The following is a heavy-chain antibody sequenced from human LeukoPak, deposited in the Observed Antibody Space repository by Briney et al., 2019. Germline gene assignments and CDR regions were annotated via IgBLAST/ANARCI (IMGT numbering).Heavy chain of an antibody. CDR1: GFTFSNYW. Sequence: HPGGSLRLSCAASGFTFSNYWMSWVRQAPGKGLEWVANIKQDGSETYYVDSVKGRFTISRDNAKNSLLLQMNSLTAEDTAVYYCARKGGTRGPLNYWGQGTLVTVSS. J-gene: IGHJ4*02. CDR2: IKQDGSET. V-gene: IGHV3-7*01. D-gene: IGHD2-8*01. CDR3: ARKGGTRGPLNY.